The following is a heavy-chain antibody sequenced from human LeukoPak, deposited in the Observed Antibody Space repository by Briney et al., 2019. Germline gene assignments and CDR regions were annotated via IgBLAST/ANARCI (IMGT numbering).Heavy chain of an antibody. CDR3: ARDGGSSGYSDDAFDI. D-gene: IGHD3-22*01. J-gene: IGHJ3*02. V-gene: IGHV1-18*01. CDR2: ISTNNGNT. CDR1: GYTFTNYN. Sequence: ASVKVSCKASGYTFTNYNIHWVRQAPGQGLEWLGWISTNNGNTNYVQKLQGRVTMTTDTSTSTAYVELRSLRSDDTAVYYCARDGGSSGYSDDAFDIWGQGTMVTVSS.